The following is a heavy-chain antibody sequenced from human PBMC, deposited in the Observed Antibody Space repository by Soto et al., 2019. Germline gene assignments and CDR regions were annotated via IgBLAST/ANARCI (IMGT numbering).Heavy chain of an antibody. V-gene: IGHV3-11*06. CDR1: GFTFSDHY. D-gene: IGHD4-17*01. J-gene: IGHJ5*02. CDR3: ARDNYGDYPWNCFDP. Sequence: PGGSLRLSCAASGFTFSDHYMSWIRQAPGKGLEWVSYISSSSSYTNYADSVKGRFTISSDNAKNSLYLQMNSLSAEDTAVYYCARDNYGDYPWNCFDPWVKGTLVTVYS. CDR2: ISSSSSYT.